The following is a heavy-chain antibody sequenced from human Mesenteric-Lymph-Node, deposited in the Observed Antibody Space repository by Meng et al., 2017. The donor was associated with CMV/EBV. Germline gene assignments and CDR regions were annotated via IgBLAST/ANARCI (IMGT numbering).Heavy chain of an antibody. V-gene: IGHV3-33*06. D-gene: IGHD3-3*01. CDR3: AKALNPYQYGVTISGEVIHWCMDV. J-gene: IGHJ6*02. CDR2: IWYDGSNK. Sequence: GGSLRLSCAASGFTFTSYAMSWVRQAPGKGLEWVAVIWYDGSNKYYADSVKGRFTISRDNSKNTLYLQMNSLRAEDTAVYYCAKALNPYQYGVTISGEVIHWCMDVWGQGTTVTVSS. CDR1: GFTFTSYA.